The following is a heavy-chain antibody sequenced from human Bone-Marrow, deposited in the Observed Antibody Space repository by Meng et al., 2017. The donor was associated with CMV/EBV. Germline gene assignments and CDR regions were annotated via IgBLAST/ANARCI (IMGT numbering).Heavy chain of an antibody. CDR3: AKDMPLYGSGESDAFDI. D-gene: IGHD3-10*01. Sequence: GESLKISCAASGFTFSSYEMNWVRQAPGKGLEWVSYISSSGSTIYYADSVKGRFTISRDNAKNSLYLQMNSLRAEDTALYYCAKDMPLYGSGESDAFDIWGQGTMVTVSS. J-gene: IGHJ3*02. CDR1: GFTFSSYE. V-gene: IGHV3-48*03. CDR2: ISSSGSTI.